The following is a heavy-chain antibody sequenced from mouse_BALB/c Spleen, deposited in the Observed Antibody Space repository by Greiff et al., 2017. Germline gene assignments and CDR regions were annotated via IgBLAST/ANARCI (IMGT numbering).Heavy chain of an antibody. V-gene: IGHV1S126*01. Sequence: QVQLQQSGPQLVRPGASVKISCKASGYSFTSYWMHWVKQRPGQGLEWIGMIDPSDSETRLNQKFKDKATLTVDKSSSTAYMQLSSPTSEDSAVYYCARRMIRYYAMDYWGQGTSVTVSS. D-gene: IGHD2-4*01. CDR3: ARRMIRYYAMDY. CDR1: GYSFTSYW. CDR2: IDPSDSET. J-gene: IGHJ4*01.